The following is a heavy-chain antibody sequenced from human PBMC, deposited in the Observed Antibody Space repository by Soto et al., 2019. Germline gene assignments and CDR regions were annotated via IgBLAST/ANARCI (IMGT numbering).Heavy chain of an antibody. D-gene: IGHD6-19*01. V-gene: IGHV1-3*01. CDR1: GYTFTSYS. CDR2: INDGNGNT. J-gene: IGHJ4*02. CDR3: ARVYKRGWYGLGSRGY. Sequence: QVQLVQSGAEVKKPGASVKVSCKASGYTFTSYSMHWVRQAPGQRLEWMGWINDGNGNTKYSQKFQGRVTITRDTSASTAYMELSSLRSEDTAVYYCARVYKRGWYGLGSRGYWGQGTLVTVSS.